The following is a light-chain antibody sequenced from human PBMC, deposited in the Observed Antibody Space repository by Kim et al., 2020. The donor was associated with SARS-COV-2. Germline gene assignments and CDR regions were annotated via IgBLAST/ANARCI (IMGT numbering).Light chain of an antibody. CDR2: QDS. J-gene: IGLJ2*01. CDR3: QAWDSSHVV. CDR1: KLGDKY. V-gene: IGLV3-1*01. Sequence: SYELTQPPSVSVSPGQTASITCSGDKLGDKYACWYQQKPGQSPVLVIYQDSKRPSGIPERFSGSNSGNTATLTISGTQAMDEADYYCQAWDSSHVVFGGGTQLTFL.